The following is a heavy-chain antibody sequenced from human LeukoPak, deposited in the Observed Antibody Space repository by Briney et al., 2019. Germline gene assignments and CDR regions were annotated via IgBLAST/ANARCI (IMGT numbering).Heavy chain of an antibody. CDR3: ATLPYGMGIAVAGTGYFDY. CDR2: IYPGDSDT. CDR1: GYSFTSYW. V-gene: IGHV5-51*01. J-gene: IGHJ4*02. Sequence: GESLKISCKGSGYSFTSYWIGWVRQMPGKGLEWMGIIYPGDSDTRYSPSFQGQVTISADKSISTAYLQWSSLKASDTAMYYCATLPYGMGIAVAGTGYFDYWGQGTLVTVSS. D-gene: IGHD6-19*01.